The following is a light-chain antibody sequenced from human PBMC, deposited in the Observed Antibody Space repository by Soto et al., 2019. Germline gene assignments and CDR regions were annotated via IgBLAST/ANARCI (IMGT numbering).Light chain of an antibody. Sequence: EIVLTQSPDTLSLSPGERAIFSCRTSQSIGSTLAWYQHKPGQAPRLLIYDASKRATGIPARFSGSGSGTDFTLTLSSLEPEDFAFYFCQQRSKWPVTFGPGTTVDIK. CDR2: DAS. CDR3: QQRSKWPVT. CDR1: QSIGST. V-gene: IGKV3-11*01. J-gene: IGKJ3*01.